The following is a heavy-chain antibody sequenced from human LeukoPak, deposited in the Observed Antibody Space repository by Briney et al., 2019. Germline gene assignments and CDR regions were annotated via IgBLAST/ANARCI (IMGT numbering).Heavy chain of an antibody. Sequence: GSVKVSCKASGYTFTSYDINWVRQATGQGLEWMGWMNPNSGNTGYAQKFQGRVTITRNTSISTAYMELSSLRSEDTAVYYCARGLRTVVVPAATQGRGRYYYYYMDVWGKGTTVTVSS. CDR1: GYTFTSYD. V-gene: IGHV1-8*03. CDR2: MNPNSGNT. J-gene: IGHJ6*03. CDR3: ARGLRTVVVPAATQGRGRYYYYYMDV. D-gene: IGHD2-2*01.